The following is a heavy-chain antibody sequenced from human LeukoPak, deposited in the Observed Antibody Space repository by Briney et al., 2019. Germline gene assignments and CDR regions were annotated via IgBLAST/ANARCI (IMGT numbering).Heavy chain of an antibody. CDR2: ISYDGTKT. J-gene: IGHJ1*01. CDR3: ARAGYDSSGYDPVFQH. D-gene: IGHD3-22*01. CDR1: GFTFLNHP. V-gene: IGHV3-30-3*01. Sequence: GGSLRLSCEGSGFTFLNHPMHWVRQVPGEGLEWLAVISYDGTKTYYTDSVKGRFTISRDNSKNTLYLQMNSLRAEDTAVYYCARAGYDSSGYDPVFQHWGQGTLVTVSS.